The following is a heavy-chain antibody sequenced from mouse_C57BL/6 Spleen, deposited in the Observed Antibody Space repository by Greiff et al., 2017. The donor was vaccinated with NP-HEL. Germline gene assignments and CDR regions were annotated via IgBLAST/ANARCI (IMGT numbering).Heavy chain of an antibody. J-gene: IGHJ2*01. D-gene: IGHD1-2*01. V-gene: IGHV1-64*01. CDR1: GYTFTSYW. CDR3: ARIPPPSTAPYFDY. Sequence: QVQLQQPGAELVKPGASVKMSCKASGYTFTSYWMHWVKQRPGQGLEWIGMIHPNSGSTNYNEKFKSKATLTVDKSSSTAYMQLSSLTSEDSAVYYCARIPPPSTAPYFDYWGQGTTLTVSS. CDR2: IHPNSGST.